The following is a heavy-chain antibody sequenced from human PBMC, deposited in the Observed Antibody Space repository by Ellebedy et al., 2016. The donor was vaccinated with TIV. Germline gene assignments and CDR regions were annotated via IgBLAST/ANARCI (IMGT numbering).Heavy chain of an antibody. CDR3: ARNPFWKGGYWFDP. Sequence: SETLSLXXTVSGGTITSGGYYWTWIRQLPGKGPEWIGYIHYSGETDYTPSLRSRLTISMDISRNQFSLNLRSVTAADTAVYYCARNPFWKGGYWFDPWGQGTQVTVSS. D-gene: IGHD1-1*01. V-gene: IGHV4-31*03. J-gene: IGHJ5*02. CDR2: IHYSGET. CDR1: GGTITSGGYY.